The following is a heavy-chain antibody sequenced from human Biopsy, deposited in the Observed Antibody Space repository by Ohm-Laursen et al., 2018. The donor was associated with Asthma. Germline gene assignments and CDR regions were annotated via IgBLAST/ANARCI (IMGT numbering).Heavy chain of an antibody. CDR3: AKARIHHFYDSSGYYQHD. CDR1: GFTFDDYA. V-gene: IGHV3-9*01. D-gene: IGHD3-22*01. CDR2: ISWNSGSI. J-gene: IGHJ4*02. Sequence: SLRLSCAAPGFTFDDYAMHWVRQAPGKGLEWLSDISWNSGSIGYADSVKGRFTISRDNAKNTLYLQMNSLRAEDTAVYYCAKARIHHFYDSSGYYQHDWGQGTLVTVSS.